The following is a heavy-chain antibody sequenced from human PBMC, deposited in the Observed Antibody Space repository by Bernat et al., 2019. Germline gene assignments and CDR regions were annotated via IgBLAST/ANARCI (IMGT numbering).Heavy chain of an antibody. CDR1: GSSISSGGYY. CDR3: ARYLYGDYIY. D-gene: IGHD4-17*01. J-gene: IGHJ4*02. Sequence: QVQLQESGPGLVKPSQTLSLTCTVSGSSISSGGYYWSWIRQHPGKGLEWIGYIFYGGNTYYNPSLKSRVTISVDTSKNQFSLKLSSVTAADTAMYYCARYLYGDYIYWGQGTLVTVSS. V-gene: IGHV4-31*03. CDR2: IFYGGNT.